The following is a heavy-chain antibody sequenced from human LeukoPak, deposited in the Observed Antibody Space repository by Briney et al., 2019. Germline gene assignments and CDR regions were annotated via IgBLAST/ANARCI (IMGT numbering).Heavy chain of an antibody. J-gene: IGHJ3*02. CDR1: GGSFSGYY. CDR2: INHSGST. V-gene: IGHV4-34*01. Sequence: SETLSLTCAVYGGSFSGYYWSWIRQPPGKGLEWIGEINHSGSTNYNPSLKSRVTISVDRSKNQFSLKLSSVTAADTAVYYCARGPIVVVRTDAFDIWGQGTMVTVSS. D-gene: IGHD3-22*01. CDR3: ARGPIVVVRTDAFDI.